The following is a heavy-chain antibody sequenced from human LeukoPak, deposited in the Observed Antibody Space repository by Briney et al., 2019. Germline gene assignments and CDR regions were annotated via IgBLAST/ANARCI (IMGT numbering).Heavy chain of an antibody. V-gene: IGHV3-30-3*01. D-gene: IGHD3-16*01. CDR1: GFTFSSYA. CDR3: ATPPMRVWGNPGVTQ. CDR2: ISYDGSNK. J-gene: IGHJ4*02. Sequence: AGGSLRLSCAASGFTFSSYAMHWVRQAPGKGLEWVAVISYDGSNKYYADSVKGRFTISRDNSKNTLYLQMNSLRAEDTAVYYCATPPMRVWGNPGVTQWGQGTLVTVSS.